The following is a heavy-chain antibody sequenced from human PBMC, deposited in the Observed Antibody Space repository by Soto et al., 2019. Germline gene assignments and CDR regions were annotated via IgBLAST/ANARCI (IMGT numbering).Heavy chain of an antibody. Sequence: SGTLSLTCAVYGGSFSGYDWSWIRQPPGKGLEWIGEINHSGSTNYNPSLKSRVTISVDTSKNQFSLKLSSVTAADTAVYYCARPARAGIAVAGIWFDPWGQGTLVTVSS. CDR1: GGSFSGYD. D-gene: IGHD6-19*01. CDR2: INHSGST. V-gene: IGHV4-34*01. J-gene: IGHJ5*02. CDR3: ARPARAGIAVAGIWFDP.